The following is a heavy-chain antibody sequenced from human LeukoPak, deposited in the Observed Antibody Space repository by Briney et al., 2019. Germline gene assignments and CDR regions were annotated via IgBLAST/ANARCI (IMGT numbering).Heavy chain of an antibody. V-gene: IGHV1-2*02. CDR3: ARGGYSGYERPHDY. D-gene: IGHD5-12*01. CDR1: GYTFTSYG. J-gene: IGHJ4*02. Sequence: ASVKVSCKASGYTFTSYGISWVRQAPGQGLEWMGWINPNSGGTKYAQMFQGRVTMTRDTSISTAYMELRSLRSDDTAVYYCARGGYSGYERPHDYWGQGTLVTVSS. CDR2: INPNSGGT.